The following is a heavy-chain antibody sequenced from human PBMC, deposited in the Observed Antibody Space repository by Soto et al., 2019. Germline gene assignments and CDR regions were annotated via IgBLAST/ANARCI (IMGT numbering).Heavy chain of an antibody. CDR1: GGSISSSSYY. J-gene: IGHJ4*02. CDR2: IYYSGST. V-gene: IGHV4-39*07. D-gene: IGHD3-16*01. Sequence: SETLSLTCTVSGGSISSSSYYWGWIRQPPGKGLEWIGSIYYSGSTYYNPSLKSRVTISVDTSKNQFSLKLSSVTAADTAVYYCARMGARGGFRNYWGQGTLVTVSS. CDR3: ARMGARGGFRNY.